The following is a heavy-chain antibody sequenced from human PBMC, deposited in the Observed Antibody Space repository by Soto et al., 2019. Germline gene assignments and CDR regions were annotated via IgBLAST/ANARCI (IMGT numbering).Heavy chain of an antibody. CDR1: GGFVSSGSYY. CDR2: MSHSGGT. V-gene: IGHV4-34*01. D-gene: IGHD1-7*01. Sequence: QVQLQQWGAGLLKPSETLSLTCAVYGGFVSSGSYYWSWIRQPPGKGLEWIGEMSHSGGTHFNPSRQRRVNISVDTSNKQFSLKMSSVAAADTALYYCARVERGTATTVVDAFDIWGPGTMVTVSS. CDR3: ARVERGTATTVVDAFDI. J-gene: IGHJ3*02.